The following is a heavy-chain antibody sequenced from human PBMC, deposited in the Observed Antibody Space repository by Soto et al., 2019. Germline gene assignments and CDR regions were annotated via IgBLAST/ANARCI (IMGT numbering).Heavy chain of an antibody. CDR1: GYTFTDYY. Sequence: ASVKVSCKASGYTFTDYYMHWVRQAPGQGLEWMGCINPNSGGTIYAQKFQGRVTMTGDTSISTAYMELSRLRSDDTAMCYCARARGTAVSELYHYYGMDVWGQGTTVTVSS. V-gene: IGHV1-2*02. J-gene: IGHJ6*02. CDR2: INPNSGGT. D-gene: IGHD4-4*01. CDR3: ARARGTAVSELYHYYGMDV.